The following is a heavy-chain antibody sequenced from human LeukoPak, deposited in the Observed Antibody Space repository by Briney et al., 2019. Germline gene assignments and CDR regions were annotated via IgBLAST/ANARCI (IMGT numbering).Heavy chain of an antibody. CDR3: ARDPTTVTKGLDI. Sequence: PSETLSLTCTVSGGSISSHYWSWIRQPPGKGLEWIGYISSIGSTNYNPSLKSRVTTSVDTSKNQFSLKLTSVTAAGTAVYFCARDPTTVTKGLDIWGQGTMVTVSS. D-gene: IGHD4-17*01. J-gene: IGHJ3*02. CDR2: ISSIGST. V-gene: IGHV4-59*11. CDR1: GGSISSHY.